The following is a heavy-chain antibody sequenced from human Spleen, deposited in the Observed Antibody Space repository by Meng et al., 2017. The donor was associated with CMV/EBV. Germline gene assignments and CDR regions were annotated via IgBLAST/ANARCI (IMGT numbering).Heavy chain of an antibody. CDR1: GYTFTSYD. V-gene: IGHV1-8*01. Sequence: VKVSCKASGYTFTSYDIIWVRQAPGQGLEWMGWMNPNNHKTTYAQRFEGRLTMTTDTSLNTAYTELSSLRSEDTAFYYCARARNWFDPWGQGTLVTVSS. CDR3: ARARNWFDP. CDR2: MNPNNHKT. J-gene: IGHJ5*02.